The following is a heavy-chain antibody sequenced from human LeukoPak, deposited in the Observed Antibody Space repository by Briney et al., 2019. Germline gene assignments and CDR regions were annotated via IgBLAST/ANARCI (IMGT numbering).Heavy chain of an antibody. V-gene: IGHV1-46*01. CDR2: INPSGGST. CDR1: GYTFTSYY. D-gene: IGHD3-22*01. Sequence: VASVKVSFTASGYTFTSYYMHWVRQAPGQGLEWMGIINPSGGSTSYAQKFQGRVTMTRDTSTSTVYMELSSLRSEDTAVYYCARDDDSFHYFDYWGQGTLVTVSS. CDR3: ARDDDSFHYFDY. J-gene: IGHJ4*02.